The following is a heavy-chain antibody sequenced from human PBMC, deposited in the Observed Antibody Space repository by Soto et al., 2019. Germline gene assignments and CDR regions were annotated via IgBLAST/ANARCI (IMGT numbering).Heavy chain of an antibody. V-gene: IGHV3-15*01. Sequence: EVQLVESGGGLVKPGGSLRLSCAASGFTFSNAWMSWVRQAPGKGLEWVGRIKSKTDGGTTDYAAPVKGRFTISRDDSKNTLYLQMNSLKTEDTAVSYCTTAGVGNQDGTFDYWGQGTLVTVSS. J-gene: IGHJ4*02. CDR3: TTAGVGNQDGTFDY. D-gene: IGHD7-27*01. CDR1: GFTFSNAW. CDR2: IKSKTDGGTT.